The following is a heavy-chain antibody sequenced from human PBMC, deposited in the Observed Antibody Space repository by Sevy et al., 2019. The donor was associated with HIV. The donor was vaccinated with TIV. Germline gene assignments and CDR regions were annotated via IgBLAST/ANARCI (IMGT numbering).Heavy chain of an antibody. V-gene: IGHV3-53*01. J-gene: IGHJ3*02. CDR1: GFTVNSNY. CDR3: LRMSENYYDSDGYYTKGNASDI. D-gene: IGHD3-22*01. CDR2: IDTGDNK. Sequence: GGSLRLSCAATGFTVNSNYMSWVRQAPGKGLEWVSIIDTGDNKDYTDTVKGGFTISRDNSKNTLYLQMNSLRAEDTALHYCLRMSENYYDSDGYYTKGNASDICCHGTIVTVS.